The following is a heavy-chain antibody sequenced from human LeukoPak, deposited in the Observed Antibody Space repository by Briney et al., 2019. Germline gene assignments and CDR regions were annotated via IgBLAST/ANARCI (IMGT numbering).Heavy chain of an antibody. Sequence: ASVKVSCKASGYTFTDYYMHWVRQAPGQGLEWMGWINPNSGGTNYPQKFQGRVTMTRDTSITTSYMELSRLRSDDTAVCYCARGRAGVVTSLRSYGMDVWGQGTTVTVSS. CDR2: INPNSGGT. D-gene: IGHD3-3*01. J-gene: IGHJ6*02. CDR1: GYTFTDYY. V-gene: IGHV1-2*02. CDR3: ARGRAGVVTSLRSYGMDV.